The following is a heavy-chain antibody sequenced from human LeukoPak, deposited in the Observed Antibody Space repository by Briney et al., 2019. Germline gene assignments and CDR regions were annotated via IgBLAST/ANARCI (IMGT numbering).Heavy chain of an antibody. V-gene: IGHV3-48*01. D-gene: IGHD3-3*01. CDR1: GFTFSSYS. J-gene: IGHJ4*02. CDR3: ARVAGDDFWSGYSFDY. CDR2: ISSSSSTI. Sequence: GGSLRLSCAASGFTFSSYSMNWVRQAPGKGLEWVSYISSSSSTIYYADSVKGRFTISRDNAKNSLYLQVNSLRAEDTAVYYCARVAGDDFWSGYSFDYWGQGTLVTVSS.